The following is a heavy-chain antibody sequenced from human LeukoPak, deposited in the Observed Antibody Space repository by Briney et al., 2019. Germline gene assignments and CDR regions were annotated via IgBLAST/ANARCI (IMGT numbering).Heavy chain of an antibody. CDR3: ARSRNVRTFDY. CDR2: IRHDGTNQ. CDR1: GFTFSSFG. Sequence: GVSLRLSCAASGFTFSSFGIHWVRQAPGKGLEWVTFIRHDGTNQHYGDSVEGRFTISRDNLKNTVFLQMNRVRAEDTAVYFCARSRNVRTFDYWGQGTLVAVSS. V-gene: IGHV3-30*02. J-gene: IGHJ4*02.